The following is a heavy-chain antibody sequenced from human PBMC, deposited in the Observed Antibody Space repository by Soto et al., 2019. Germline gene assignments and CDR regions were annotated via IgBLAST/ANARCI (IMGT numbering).Heavy chain of an antibody. CDR3: ARSILNYDFWSGYSMRAGNYYMDV. V-gene: IGHV1-18*01. J-gene: IGHJ6*03. CDR2: ISAYNGNT. Sequence: ASVKVSCKASGYTFTSYGISWVRQAPGQGLEWMGWISAYNGNTNYAQKLQGRVTMTTDTSTSTAYMELRSLRSDDTAVYYCARSILNYDFWSGYSMRAGNYYMDVWGKGTTVTVSS. CDR1: GYTFTSYG. D-gene: IGHD3-3*01.